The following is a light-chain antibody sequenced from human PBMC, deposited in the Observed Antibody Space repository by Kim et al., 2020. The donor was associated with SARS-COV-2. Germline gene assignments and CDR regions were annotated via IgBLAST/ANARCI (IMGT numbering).Light chain of an antibody. Sequence: ASVGDRVIITCRASQGIGNKVAWVQQKPGKAPKSLIYAASSLESGVPSRFSGSGSGTDFILTISSLQPEDYATYYCQQYDGYPRTFGQGTKVDIK. J-gene: IGKJ1*01. V-gene: IGKV1-16*01. CDR3: QQYDGYPRT. CDR1: QGIGNK. CDR2: AAS.